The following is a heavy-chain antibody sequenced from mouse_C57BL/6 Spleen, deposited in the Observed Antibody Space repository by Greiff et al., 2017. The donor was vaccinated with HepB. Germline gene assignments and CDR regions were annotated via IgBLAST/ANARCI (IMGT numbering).Heavy chain of an antibody. V-gene: IGHV1-52*01. D-gene: IGHD3-1*01. J-gene: IGHJ3*01. CDR2: IDPSDSET. CDR3: ARSGDWLFAY. CDR1: GYTFTSYW. Sequence: QVQLQQPGAELVRPGSSVKLSCKASGYTFTSYWMHWVKQRPIQGLEWIGNIDPSDSETHYNQKFKDKATLTVDKSYSTAYMQLSSLTSEDSAVYYCARSGDWLFAYWGQGTLVTVSA.